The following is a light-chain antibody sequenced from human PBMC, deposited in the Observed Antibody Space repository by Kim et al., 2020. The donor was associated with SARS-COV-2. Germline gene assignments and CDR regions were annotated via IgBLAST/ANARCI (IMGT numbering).Light chain of an antibody. J-gene: IGLJ3*02. Sequence: VALGQTVRIKWQGDSLRSYYATWYQQKPGQAPIVVIYGKNNRPSGIPDRFSGSSSGNTASLTITATQAGDEADYYCNSRDSNDNVVFGGGTQLTVL. CDR2: GKN. CDR1: SLRSYY. V-gene: IGLV3-19*01. CDR3: NSRDSNDNVV.